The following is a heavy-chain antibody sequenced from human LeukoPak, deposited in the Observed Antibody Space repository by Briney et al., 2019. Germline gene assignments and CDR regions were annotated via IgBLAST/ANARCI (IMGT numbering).Heavy chain of an antibody. J-gene: IGHJ4*02. Sequence: GGSLRLSCAASGFTFSSYAMSWVRQAPGKGLEWVSAISGSGGSTYYADSVKGRFTISRDNSKNSLYLQMNSLRAEDTAVYYCAKAVITFGGVIQAYDYWGQGTLVTVSS. V-gene: IGHV3-23*01. D-gene: IGHD3-16*02. CDR2: ISGSGGST. CDR3: AKAVITFGGVIQAYDY. CDR1: GFTFSSYA.